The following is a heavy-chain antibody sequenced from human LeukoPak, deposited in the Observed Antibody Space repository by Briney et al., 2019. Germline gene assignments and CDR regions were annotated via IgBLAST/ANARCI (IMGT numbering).Heavy chain of an antibody. D-gene: IGHD6-13*01. J-gene: IGHJ5*02. CDR3: ARDYSSSWYGDGPYWFDP. CDR1: GGSISSYY. CDR2: IYTSGST. V-gene: IGHV4-4*07. Sequence: SETLSLTCTVSGGSISSYYWSWIRQPAGKGLEWIGRIYTSGSTNYNPSLESRVTMSVDTSKNQFSLKLSSVTAADTAVYYCARDYSSSWYGDGPYWFDPWGQGTLVTVSS.